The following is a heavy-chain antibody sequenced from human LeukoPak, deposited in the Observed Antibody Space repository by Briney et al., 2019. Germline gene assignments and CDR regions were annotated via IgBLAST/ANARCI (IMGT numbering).Heavy chain of an antibody. J-gene: IGHJ4*02. CDR3: ARTTLGYSYGLQDY. V-gene: IGHV4-30-4*08. Sequence: PSQTLSLTCTVSGGSISSGDYYWSWIRQPPGKGLEWIGYIYYSGSTYYNPSLKSRVTISVDTSKNQFSLKLTSVTAADTAVYYCARTTLGYSYGLQDYWGQGTLVTVSS. CDR1: GGSISSGDYY. CDR2: IYYSGST. D-gene: IGHD5-18*01.